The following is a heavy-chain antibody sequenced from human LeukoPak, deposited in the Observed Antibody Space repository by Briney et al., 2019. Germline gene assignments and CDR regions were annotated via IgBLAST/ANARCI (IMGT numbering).Heavy chain of an antibody. V-gene: IGHV4-30-4*08. J-gene: IGHJ4*02. CDR2: IYYSGST. Sequence: SETLSLTCTVSGGSISSGDYYWSWIRQPPGKGLEWIGYIYYSGSTYYNPSLKSRVTISVDTSKNQFSLKLSSVTAADTAVYYCANAYYFGGNSNYFDYWGQGTLVTVSS. CDR3: ANAYYFGGNSNYFDY. CDR1: GGSISSGDYY. D-gene: IGHD4-23*01.